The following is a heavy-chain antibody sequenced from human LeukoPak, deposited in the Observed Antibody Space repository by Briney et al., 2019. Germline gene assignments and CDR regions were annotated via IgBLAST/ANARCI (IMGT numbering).Heavy chain of an antibody. V-gene: IGHV3-30*02. CDR2: IRYDGNNK. CDR1: GFTFSNYG. Sequence: GGSLRLSCGASGFTFSNYGMLWVRQSPGKGLEWVAFIRYDGNNKLYADSMKGRFTISRDNSKNTLYLHINSLRAEDTAVYYCVKDNPLDYWGQGTLVIVSS. J-gene: IGHJ4*02. CDR3: VKDNPLDY. D-gene: IGHD1-14*01.